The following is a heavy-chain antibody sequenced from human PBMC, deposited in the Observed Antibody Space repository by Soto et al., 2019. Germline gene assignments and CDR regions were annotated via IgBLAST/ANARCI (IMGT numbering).Heavy chain of an antibody. Sequence: GGSLRLSCAASGFTFSGSAMHWVRQASGKGLEWVGRIRSKANSYATAYAASVKGRFTISRDDSKNTAYLQMNSLKTEDTAVYYCTTFGAVAAAGTMSPYWGQGTLVTVSS. J-gene: IGHJ4*02. CDR1: GFTFSGSA. CDR3: TTFGAVAAAGTMSPY. D-gene: IGHD6-13*01. CDR2: IRSKANSYAT. V-gene: IGHV3-73*01.